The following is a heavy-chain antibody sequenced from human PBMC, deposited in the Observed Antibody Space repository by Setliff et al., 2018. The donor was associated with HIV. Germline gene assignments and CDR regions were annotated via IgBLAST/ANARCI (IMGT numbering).Heavy chain of an antibody. CDR2: INTDGSSI. CDR1: GFTFSNYW. Sequence: GGSLRLSCVASGFTFSNYWMHWVRQAPGKGLVWVSRINTDGSSISHADSVKGRFTISRDNAKNTVHLQMNSLRADDTAVYYCARDPPTAGWYFDLWGRGTLVTVSS. J-gene: IGHJ2*01. CDR3: ARDPPTAGWYFDL. V-gene: IGHV3-74*01. D-gene: IGHD6-19*01.